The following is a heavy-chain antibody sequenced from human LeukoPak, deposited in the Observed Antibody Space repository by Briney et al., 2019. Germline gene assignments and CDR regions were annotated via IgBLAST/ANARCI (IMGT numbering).Heavy chain of an antibody. CDR1: GGSISSGGYY. V-gene: IGHV4-31*03. Sequence: SETLSLTCTVSGGSISSGGYYWSWIRQYPGKGLEWIGYIYYSGSAYYNPSLKSRVTISVDTSENQFSLKLSSVTAADTAVYYCARAAMVDQYVDYWGQGTLVTVSS. D-gene: IGHD5-18*01. CDR3: ARAAMVDQYVDY. J-gene: IGHJ4*02. CDR2: IYYSGSA.